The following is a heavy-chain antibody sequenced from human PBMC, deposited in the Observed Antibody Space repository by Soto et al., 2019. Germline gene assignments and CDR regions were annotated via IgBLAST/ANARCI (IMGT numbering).Heavy chain of an antibody. V-gene: IGHV3-23*01. CDR2: ISAGGGDT. D-gene: IGHD6-19*01. J-gene: IGHJ4*02. CDR1: GFTFSSYP. CDR3: AAKLAGPNPFDD. Sequence: EVQLLESGGGLVQAGGSLSLSCAASGFTFSSYPMSWVRQAPGKGLEWVSGISAGGGDTPYADSVKGRFTISRDNFNNKLYLQMNSLRVEDTAVYSCAAKLAGPNPFDDWGQGTLVTVSP.